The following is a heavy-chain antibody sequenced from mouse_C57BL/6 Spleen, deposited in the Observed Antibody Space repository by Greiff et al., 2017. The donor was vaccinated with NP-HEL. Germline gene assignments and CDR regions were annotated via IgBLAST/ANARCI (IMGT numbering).Heavy chain of an antibody. CDR1: GYTFTTYP. CDR3: ARGRDGYYYAMDY. CDR2: FHPYNDDT. Sequence: VQRVESGAELVKPGASVKMSCKASGYTFTTYPIEWMKQNHGKSLEWIGNFHPYNDDTKYNEKFKGKATLTVEKSSSTVYLELSRLTSDDSAVYYCARGRDGYYYAMDYWGQGTSVTVSS. D-gene: IGHD2-3*01. V-gene: IGHV1-47*01. J-gene: IGHJ4*01.